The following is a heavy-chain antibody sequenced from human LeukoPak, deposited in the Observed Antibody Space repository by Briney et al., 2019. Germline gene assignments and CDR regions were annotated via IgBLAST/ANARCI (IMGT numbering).Heavy chain of an antibody. CDR3: ARVYLDYLYGMDV. Sequence: PSQTLSLTCTVSGGSISSGGYYWSWIRQHPGTGLEWIGYIYYSGSTYYNPSLKSRVTISVDTSKNQFSLKLSSVTAADTAVYYCARVYLDYLYGMDVWGQGTTVTVSS. V-gene: IGHV4-31*03. CDR2: IYYSGST. D-gene: IGHD4-11*01. CDR1: GGSISSGGYY. J-gene: IGHJ6*02.